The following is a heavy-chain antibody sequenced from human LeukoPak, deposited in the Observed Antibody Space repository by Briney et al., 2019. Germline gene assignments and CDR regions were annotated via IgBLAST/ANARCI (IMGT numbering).Heavy chain of an antibody. CDR3: AKGYRTGRWLPLDY. Sequence: TGGSLRLFCAASGFPFSSYSMNWVRQAPGEGLEWVSYISGSGSTIYYAESVKGRFTISRDNAKNSLYVQMNSLRTEDTALYYCAKGYRTGRWLPLDYWGQGTLVTVSS. V-gene: IGHV3-48*04. D-gene: IGHD5-24*01. J-gene: IGHJ4*02. CDR2: ISGSGSTI. CDR1: GFPFSSYS.